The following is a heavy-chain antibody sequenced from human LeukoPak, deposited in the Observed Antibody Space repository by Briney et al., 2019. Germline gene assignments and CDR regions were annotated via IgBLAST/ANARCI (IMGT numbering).Heavy chain of an antibody. CDR2: ISSSNTTV. CDR1: GFIFSNYD. Sequence: GGSLRLSCAASGFIFSNYDMNWVRQAPGKGLEWISYISSSNTTVYYADSVRGRITISRDNSRNTLYLQMNSLRAEDSALYFCAKGTLGSCSGAKCYEFDNWGQGTLVTVSS. J-gene: IGHJ4*02. V-gene: IGHV3-48*01. CDR3: AKGTLGSCSGAKCYEFDN. D-gene: IGHD2-8*02.